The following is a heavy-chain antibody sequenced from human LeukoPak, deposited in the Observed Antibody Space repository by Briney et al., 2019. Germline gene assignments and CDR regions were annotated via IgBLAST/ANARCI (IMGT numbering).Heavy chain of an antibody. CDR2: INHSGST. J-gene: IGHJ4*02. D-gene: IGHD3-10*01. CDR1: GGSFSGYY. Sequence: SETLSLTCAVYGGSFSGYYWSWIRQPPGKGLEWIGEINHSGSTNYNPSLKSRVTISVDTSKNQFSLELSSVTAADTAVYYCAGAHYYGSGSYPYYFDYWGQGTLVTVSS. V-gene: IGHV4-34*01. CDR3: AGAHYYGSGSYPYYFDY.